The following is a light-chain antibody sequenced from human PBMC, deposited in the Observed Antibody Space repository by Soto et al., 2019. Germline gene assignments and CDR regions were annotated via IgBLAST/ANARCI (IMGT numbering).Light chain of an antibody. CDR2: GAS. CDR1: QSVSSSF. Sequence: EIVLTQSPGTLSLSPGERATLSCRASQSVSSSFLAWYQQKPGQAPRLLIYGASSRATGIPDRFSGSGSGTDFTLTIIRLEPEDFAVYYCQQYGSSPPLTFSGGTKVEIK. V-gene: IGKV3-20*01. CDR3: QQYGSSPPLT. J-gene: IGKJ4*01.